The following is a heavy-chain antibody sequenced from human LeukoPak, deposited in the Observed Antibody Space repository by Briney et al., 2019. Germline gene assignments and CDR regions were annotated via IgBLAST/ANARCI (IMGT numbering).Heavy chain of an antibody. V-gene: IGHV4-39*07. D-gene: IGHD1-26*01. CDR3: ARDNAGSYYY. J-gene: IGHJ4*02. CDR2: IYYSGST. Sequence: PSETLSLTCTVSGGSISSSSYYWGWIRQPPGKGLEWIGSIYYSGSTYFNPSLKSRVTISVDTSKNQFSLKLRSVTATDTAVYYCARDNAGSYYYWGQGTLVTVSS. CDR1: GGSISSSSYY.